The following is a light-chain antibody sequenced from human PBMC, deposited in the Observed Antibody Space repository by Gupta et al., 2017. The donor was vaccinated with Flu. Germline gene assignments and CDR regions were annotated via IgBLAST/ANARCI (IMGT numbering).Light chain of an antibody. J-gene: IGKJ1*01. Sequence: DIVMTQSPDSLAVSLDESAPIHCKSSQSVLYSSNNKNYLACYQQKPGQPPKLLIYWASTRESGVPDRFSGSGSGTDFTLTISSLQAEDVAVYYCQQYYSTPTFGQGTKVEIK. V-gene: IGKV4-1*01. CDR3: QQYYSTPT. CDR2: WAS. CDR1: QSVLYSSNNKNY.